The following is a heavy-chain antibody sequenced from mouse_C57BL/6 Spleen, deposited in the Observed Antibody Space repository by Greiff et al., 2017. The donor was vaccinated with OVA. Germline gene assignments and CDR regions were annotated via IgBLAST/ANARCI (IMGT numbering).Heavy chain of an antibody. CDR1: GYSFTDYN. CDR3: AREEEHYNCDYFDY. CDR2: INPNYGTT. V-gene: IGHV1-39*01. Sequence: EVQLQQSGPELVKPGASVTISCTASGYSFTDYNMNWVKQSNGKSLEWIGVINPNYGTTSYNQKIKGKATLTVDQSSSTAYMQLNSLTAEDSAVYYCAREEEHYNCDYFDYWGQGTTLTVSS. D-gene: IGHD1-3*01. J-gene: IGHJ2*01.